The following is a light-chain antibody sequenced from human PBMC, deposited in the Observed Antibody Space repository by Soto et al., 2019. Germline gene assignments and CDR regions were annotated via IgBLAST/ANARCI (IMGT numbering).Light chain of an antibody. CDR1: QSVSSHY. CDR3: LQFGGAPLT. Sequence: EIVLTQSAGTMSLSPGERATLSCRASQSVSSHYLAWYQQRPGQAHRLLIYGASIRATGIPDRFSGSGSVTDFTHTISSQELEDFAVYTCLQFGGAPLTFGGGTKVEIK. CDR2: GAS. V-gene: IGKV3-20*01. J-gene: IGKJ4*01.